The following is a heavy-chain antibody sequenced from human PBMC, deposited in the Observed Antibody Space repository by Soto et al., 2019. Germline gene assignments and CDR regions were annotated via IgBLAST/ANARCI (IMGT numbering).Heavy chain of an antibody. CDR3: ARHSGCSSTSCYFGGNWFDP. D-gene: IGHD2-2*01. Sequence: LCGGSIRSSSYYWGWIRQPPGKGLEWIGSIYYSGSTYYNPSLKSRVTISVDTSKNQFSLKLSSVTAADTAVYYCARHSGCSSTSCYFGGNWFDPWGQGTLVTVSS. J-gene: IGHJ5*02. CDR2: IYYSGST. CDR1: GGSIRSSSYY. V-gene: IGHV4-39*01.